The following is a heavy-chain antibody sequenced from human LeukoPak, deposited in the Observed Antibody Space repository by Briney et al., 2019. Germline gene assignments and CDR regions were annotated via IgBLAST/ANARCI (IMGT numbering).Heavy chain of an antibody. Sequence: SETLSLTCAVYGGSFSGYYWSWIRQPPGKGLEWIGEITHSGSTNYNPSLKSRVTISVDTSKNQFSLKLSSVTAADTAVYYCARLKDVITIFGVVAYYFDYWGQGTLVTVSS. D-gene: IGHD3-3*01. CDR3: ARLKDVITIFGVVAYYFDY. J-gene: IGHJ4*02. V-gene: IGHV4-34*01. CDR2: ITHSGST. CDR1: GGSFSGYY.